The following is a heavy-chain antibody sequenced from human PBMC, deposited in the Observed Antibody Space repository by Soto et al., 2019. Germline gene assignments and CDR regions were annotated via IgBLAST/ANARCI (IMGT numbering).Heavy chain of an antibody. J-gene: IGHJ3*02. Sequence: ASVKVSCKASGYTFTSYGISWVRQAPGQGLEWMGWINPNSGGTNYAQKFQCWVTMTRDTSISTAYMELSRLRSDDTAVYYCAREGDGYNIPHTFDIWGQGTMVTVSS. V-gene: IGHV1-2*04. CDR3: AREGDGYNIPHTFDI. CDR2: INPNSGGT. D-gene: IGHD5-12*01. CDR1: GYTFTSYG.